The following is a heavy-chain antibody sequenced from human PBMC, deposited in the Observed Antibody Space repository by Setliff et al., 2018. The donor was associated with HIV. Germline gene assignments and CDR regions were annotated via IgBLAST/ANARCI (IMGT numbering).Heavy chain of an antibody. J-gene: IGHJ4*02. CDR1: GFTFSNFG. CDR3: ARDHSSGWYYFDY. Sequence: PGGSLRLSCVASGFTFSNFGMSWVRQAPGKGLEWVSGIDPSGGSTSYADSVKGRFTISRDNSENTLYLQMNSLRAEDTAVYYCARDHSSGWYYFDYWGQGTLVTVSS. CDR2: IDPSGGST. V-gene: IGHV3-23*01. D-gene: IGHD6-19*01.